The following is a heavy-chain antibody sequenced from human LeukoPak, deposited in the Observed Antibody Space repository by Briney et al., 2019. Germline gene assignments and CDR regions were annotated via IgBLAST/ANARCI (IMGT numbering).Heavy chain of an antibody. J-gene: IGHJ3*02. CDR1: GFTFSSYA. D-gene: IGHD3-10*01. CDR3: ARDWNLGMVRGVSDAFDI. V-gene: IGHV3-30-3*01. CDR2: ISYDGSNK. Sequence: PGGSLRLSCAASGFTFSSYAMPWVRQAPGKGLEWVAVISYDGSNKYYADSVKGRFTISRDNSKNTLYLQMNSLRAEDTAVYYCARDWNLGMVRGVSDAFDIWGQGTMVTVSS.